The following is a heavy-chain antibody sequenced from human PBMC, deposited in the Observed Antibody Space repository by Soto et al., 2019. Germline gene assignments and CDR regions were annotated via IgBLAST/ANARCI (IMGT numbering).Heavy chain of an antibody. J-gene: IGHJ6*02. CDR3: ARETYYDFWSGYSSPYGMDV. D-gene: IGHD3-3*01. CDR1: GYTFTSYG. Sequence: GASVKVSCKASGYTFTSYGISWVRQAPGQELEWMGWISAYNGNTNYAQKLQGRVTMTTDTSTSTAYMELRSLRSDDTAVYYCARETYYDFWSGYSSPYGMDVWGQGTTVTVSS. CDR2: ISAYNGNT. V-gene: IGHV1-18*01.